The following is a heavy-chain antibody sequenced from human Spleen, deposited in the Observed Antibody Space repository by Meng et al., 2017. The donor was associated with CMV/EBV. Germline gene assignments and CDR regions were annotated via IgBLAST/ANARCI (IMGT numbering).Heavy chain of an antibody. CDR1: GGTFSSYA. CDR3: ARGTGKTGYYGMDV. J-gene: IGHJ6*02. D-gene: IGHD1-1*01. CDR2: IIPIFDTA. V-gene: IGHV1-69*05. Sequence: SVKVSCKSSGGTFSSYAISWVRQAPGQGLEWMGGIIPIFDTANYAQKFQGRVMITTDESTSKAYMELSSQRSEDTAVYYCARGTGKTGYYGMDVWGQGTTVTVSS.